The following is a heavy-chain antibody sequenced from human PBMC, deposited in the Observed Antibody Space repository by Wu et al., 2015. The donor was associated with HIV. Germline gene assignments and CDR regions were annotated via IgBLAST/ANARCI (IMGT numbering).Heavy chain of an antibody. V-gene: IGHV1-46*01. J-gene: IGHJ4*02. Sequence: QIQLTQSGAEVKESGASVKVSCKGSGYTFRVYFIHWVRQAPGQGLEWMGGISPMFGTADYAQKFQGRVTMTRDTSTSTVYMELSSLRSEDTAVYYCARHHGPGSSDQAFDYWGQGTLVIVSS. CDR2: ISPMFGTA. D-gene: IGHD3-10*01. CDR3: ARHHGPGSSDQAFDY. CDR1: GYTFRVYF.